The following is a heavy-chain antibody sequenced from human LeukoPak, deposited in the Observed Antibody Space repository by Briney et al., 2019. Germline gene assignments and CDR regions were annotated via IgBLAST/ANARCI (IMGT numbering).Heavy chain of an antibody. Sequence: GGSLRLSCEASGFTFSSYWMSWVRLAPGKGLEWVANIKTDGSEKYYVDSVKGRFTISRDNAKNTLYLQMNSLRAEDTAVYCCARDYRSSWSFDPWGQGTLVTVSS. CDR2: IKTDGSEK. CDR1: GFTFSSYW. D-gene: IGHD6-13*01. CDR3: ARDYRSSWSFDP. V-gene: IGHV3-7*01. J-gene: IGHJ5*02.